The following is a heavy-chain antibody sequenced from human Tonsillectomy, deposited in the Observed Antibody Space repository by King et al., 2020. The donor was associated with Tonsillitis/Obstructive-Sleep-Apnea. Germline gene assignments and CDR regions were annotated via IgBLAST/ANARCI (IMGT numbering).Heavy chain of an antibody. Sequence: VQLQESGPGLVKPSETLSLTCTVSGGSISSYYWSWMRPPPGKGLEWIGYIYYSGSTNYNPSLNSRVTISVDTSKNQFSLKLSSVTAADTAVYYCARDMVLEAGGDAFDIWGQGTMVTVSS. CDR1: GGSISSYY. CDR2: IYYSGST. D-gene: IGHD2-8*01. CDR3: ARDMVLEAGGDAFDI. J-gene: IGHJ3*02. V-gene: IGHV4-59*01.